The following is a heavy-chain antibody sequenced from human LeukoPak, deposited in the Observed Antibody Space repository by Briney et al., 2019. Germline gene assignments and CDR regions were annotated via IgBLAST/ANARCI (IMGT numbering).Heavy chain of an antibody. V-gene: IGHV1-2*02. J-gene: IGHJ4*02. CDR3: ARENNSGWYRKAAFDY. CDR2: INPNGGGT. Sequence: ASVKVSCKSSGYTFTDYYMHWVRQAPGQGPEWMGWINPNGGGTNFAQSFQGRVTMTRDTSISTAYMELSSLRSDDTAIYYCARENNSGWYRKAAFDYWGQGTLVTVTS. CDR1: GYTFTDYY. D-gene: IGHD6-19*01.